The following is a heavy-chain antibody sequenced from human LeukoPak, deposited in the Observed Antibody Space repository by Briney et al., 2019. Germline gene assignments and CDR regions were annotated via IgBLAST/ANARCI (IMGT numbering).Heavy chain of an antibody. CDR3: AREPRSSWFDY. Sequence: SGTLSLTCTVSGGSISSYYWNWIRQPPGKGLEWIGYIYCSRSTDYNPSLKSRVSLSVHTTKNQFSLKLSSVPAADTAVHYCAREPRSSWFDYWSQGTLVTVSS. V-gene: IGHV4-59*01. J-gene: IGHJ4*02. CDR1: GGSISSYY. D-gene: IGHD6-13*01. CDR2: IYCSRST.